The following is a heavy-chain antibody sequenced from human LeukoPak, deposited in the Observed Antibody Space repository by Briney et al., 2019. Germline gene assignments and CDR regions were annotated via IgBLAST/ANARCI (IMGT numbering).Heavy chain of an antibody. V-gene: IGHV3-30*03. CDR1: GFTFSSYG. J-gene: IGHJ1*01. CDR2: ISYDGSNK. CDR3: ATPLRKWELPRSSYFQH. D-gene: IGHD1-26*01. Sequence: GGSLRLSCAASGFTFSSYGMHWVRQAPGKGLEWVAVISYDGSNKYYADSVKGRFTISRDNSKNTLYLQMNSLRAEDTAVYYCATPLRKWELPRSSYFQHWGQGTLVTVSS.